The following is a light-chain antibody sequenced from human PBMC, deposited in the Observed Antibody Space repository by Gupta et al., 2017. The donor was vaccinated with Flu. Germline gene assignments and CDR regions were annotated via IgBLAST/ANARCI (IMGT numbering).Light chain of an antibody. J-gene: IGLJ1*01. V-gene: IGLV3-19*01. CDR3: ASRDTRGHYP. CDR1: SLRIYY. Sequence: GKTVRITCQGDSLRIYYASWYQQKPGQAPVLVVYGRNSRPSGVPDRFSGSSSGNTASLTITGAQAEDEAVYYCASRDTRGHYPFGTGTAVTVL. CDR2: GRN.